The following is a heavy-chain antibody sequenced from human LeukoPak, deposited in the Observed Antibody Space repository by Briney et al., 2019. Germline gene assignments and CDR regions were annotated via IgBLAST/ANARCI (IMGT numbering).Heavy chain of an antibody. J-gene: IGHJ4*02. CDR1: GYTFTVNN. CDR2: ISPNSGGT. D-gene: IGHD3-10*01. V-gene: IGHV1-2*02. CDR3: ARVKISNYGSDYDY. Sequence: GASVKVSCKASGYTFTVNNIHWVRQAPRQGLEWMGWISPNSGGTNYAQNFQGRVTMTRGTSTSTAYMELSRLRSDDTAVYYCARVKISNYGSDYDYWGQGTLVTVSS.